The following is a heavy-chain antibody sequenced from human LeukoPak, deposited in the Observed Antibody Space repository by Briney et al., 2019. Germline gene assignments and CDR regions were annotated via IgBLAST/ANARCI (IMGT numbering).Heavy chain of an antibody. J-gene: IGHJ4*02. CDR2: ISWDGGST. CDR1: GFTFDDYA. Sequence: GGSLRLSCAASGFTFDDYAMHWVRQAPGKGLEWVSLISWDGGSTYYADSVKGRFTISRDNSKNSLYLQMNSLRAEDTALYYCAKSFEMAPINYYFDYWGQGTLVTVSS. V-gene: IGHV3-43D*03. D-gene: IGHD5-24*01. CDR3: AKSFEMAPINYYFDY.